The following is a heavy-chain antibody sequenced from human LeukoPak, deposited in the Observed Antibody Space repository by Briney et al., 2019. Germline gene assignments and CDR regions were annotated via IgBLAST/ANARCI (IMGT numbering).Heavy chain of an antibody. D-gene: IGHD4-23*01. Sequence: GGSLRLSCAASGFTVSSNYMSWVRQAPGKGLEWVSVIYSGGSTYYADSVKGRFTISRDNSKNTLYLQMNSLRAADTAVYYCARAQDYGGELDYWGQGTLVTVSS. V-gene: IGHV3-53*01. CDR3: ARAQDYGGELDY. J-gene: IGHJ4*02. CDR1: GFTVSSNY. CDR2: IYSGGST.